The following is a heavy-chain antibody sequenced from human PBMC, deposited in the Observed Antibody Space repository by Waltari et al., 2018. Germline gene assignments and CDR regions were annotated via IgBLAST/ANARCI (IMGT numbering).Heavy chain of an antibody. Sequence: QVQLQESGPGLVKPSETLSLTCTVSGGSISSYYWSWIRQPPGKGLEWIGYIYYSGSTNYNPSLKSRVTISVDTSKNQFSLKLSSVTAADTAVYYCARTSGSYSIFDYWGQGTLVIVSS. CDR1: GGSISSYY. J-gene: IGHJ4*02. D-gene: IGHD1-26*01. CDR2: IYYSGST. CDR3: ARTSGSYSIFDY. V-gene: IGHV4-59*01.